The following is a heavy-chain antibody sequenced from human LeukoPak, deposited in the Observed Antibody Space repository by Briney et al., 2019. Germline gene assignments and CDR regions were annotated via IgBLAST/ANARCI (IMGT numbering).Heavy chain of an antibody. V-gene: IGHV1-69*04. CDR1: GGTFSSYT. J-gene: IGHJ4*02. CDR2: IIPILGIA. CDR3: ARDRGDIVVVPAGTPDY. Sequence: ASVKVSCKASGGTFSSYTISWVRQAPGQELEWMGRIIPILGIANYAQKFQGRVTITADKSTSTAYMELSSLRSEDTAVYYCARDRGDIVVVPAGTPDYWGQGTLVTVSS. D-gene: IGHD2-2*01.